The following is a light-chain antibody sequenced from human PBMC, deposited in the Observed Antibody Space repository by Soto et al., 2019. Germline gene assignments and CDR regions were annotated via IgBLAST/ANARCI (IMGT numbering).Light chain of an antibody. J-gene: IGKJ3*01. CDR1: QGISSW. V-gene: IGKV1-5*01. CDR3: QQYNSYSFT. Sequence: DIPMTQSPSTLSASVGDRVTITCRASQGISSWLGWYQKKPGKAPKLLIYDASSLESGVPSRFSGSGSGTEFTLTISSLQPDDFATYYCQQYNSYSFTFGPGTKVDIK. CDR2: DAS.